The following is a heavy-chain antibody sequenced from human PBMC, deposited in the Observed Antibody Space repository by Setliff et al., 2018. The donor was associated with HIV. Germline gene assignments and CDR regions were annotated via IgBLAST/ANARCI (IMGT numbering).Heavy chain of an antibody. CDR1: GGSINSHY. CDR3: ARDRRDDYYLTAYFDS. V-gene: IGHV4-4*08. Sequence: SETLSLTCSVSGGSINSHYWSWIRQTPGKGLEWIGHIHITGNTDYNPSLKSRVTISLDTARNQFSLELTSVTATDTAVYYCARDRRDDYYLTAYFDSLGQGTVVTVSS. CDR2: IHITGNT. J-gene: IGHJ4*02. D-gene: IGHD1-26*01.